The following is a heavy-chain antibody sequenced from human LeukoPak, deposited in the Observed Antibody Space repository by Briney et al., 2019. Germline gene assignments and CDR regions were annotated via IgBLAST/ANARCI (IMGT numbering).Heavy chain of an antibody. V-gene: IGHV4-38-2*02. CDR3: AGDRYSSSLDY. Sequence: KPSETLSLTCTVSGYSISSGYYWGWIRQPPGKGLEWIGSIYHSGSTYYNPSLKSRVTISVDTSKNQFSLKLSSVTAADTAVSYCAGDRYSSSLDYWGQGTLVTVSS. J-gene: IGHJ4*02. CDR1: GYSISSGYY. CDR2: IYHSGST. D-gene: IGHD6-6*01.